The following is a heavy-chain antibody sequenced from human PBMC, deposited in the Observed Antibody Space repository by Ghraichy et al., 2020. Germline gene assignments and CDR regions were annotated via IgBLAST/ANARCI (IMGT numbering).Heavy chain of an antibody. D-gene: IGHD5-18*01. CDR1: GFTFSSYE. Sequence: LSLTCAASGFTFSSYEMNWVRQAPGKGLEWVSYISSSSSTIYYADSVKGRFTISRDNAENSLYLQMNSLRAEDTAVYYCATRRAYSSEHYWGQGTLVTVSS. CDR2: ISSSSSTI. J-gene: IGHJ4*02. V-gene: IGHV3-48*03. CDR3: ATRRAYSSEHY.